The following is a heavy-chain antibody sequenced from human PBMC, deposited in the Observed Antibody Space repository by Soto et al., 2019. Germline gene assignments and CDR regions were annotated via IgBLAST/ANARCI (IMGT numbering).Heavy chain of an antibody. CDR1: GGTFSSYT. V-gene: IGHV1-69*04. CDR3: AREYIVVVPAASTWFDP. CDR2: IIPILGIA. Sequence: SVKVSCKASGGTFSSYTISWVRQAPGQGLEWTGRIIPILGIANYAQKFQGRVTITADKSTSTAYMELSSPRSEDTAVYYCAREYIVVVPAASTWFDPWGQGTLVTVSS. J-gene: IGHJ5*02. D-gene: IGHD2-2*01.